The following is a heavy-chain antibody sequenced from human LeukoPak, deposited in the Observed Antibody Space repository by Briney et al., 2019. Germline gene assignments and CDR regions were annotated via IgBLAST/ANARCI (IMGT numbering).Heavy chain of an antibody. V-gene: IGHV1-69*06. D-gene: IGHD3-10*01. J-gene: IGHJ6*04. CDR1: GGTFSSYA. CDR3: ASRVAGAPNHYGMDV. Sequence: SVKVSCKASGGTFSSYAISWVRQAPGQGLEWMGGIIPIFGTANYAQKFQGRVTITADKSTSTAYMELSSLRSEDTAVYYCASRVAGAPNHYGMDVWGKGTTVTVSS. CDR2: IIPIFGTA.